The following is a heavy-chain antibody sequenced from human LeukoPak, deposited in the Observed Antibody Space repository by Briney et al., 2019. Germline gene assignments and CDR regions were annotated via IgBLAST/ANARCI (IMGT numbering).Heavy chain of an antibody. CDR3: ARGTVPMVDY. CDR1: GFTVSSNY. CDR2: IYSGGST. V-gene: IGHV3-66*01. Sequence: PGGSLRLSCAASGFTVSSNYMSWVRQAPGRGLEWVSVIYSGGSTYYADSVKGRFTISRDNSKNTLFLQMNSLRAGDTAVYYCARGTVPMVDYWGQGTLVTVSS. D-gene: IGHD3-10*01. J-gene: IGHJ4*02.